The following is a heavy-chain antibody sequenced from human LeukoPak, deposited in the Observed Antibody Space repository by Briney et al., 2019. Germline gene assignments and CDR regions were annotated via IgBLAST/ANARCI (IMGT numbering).Heavy chain of an antibody. J-gene: IGHJ4*02. Sequence: GGSLRLSCAASGFTFSSYSMNWVRQAPGMGLEWVSYISTSSGTIYYADSVRGRFTISRDNAKNSLYLQMNSLRDEDTAVYYCARDRGYCSGGSCYTYYFDYWGQGTLVTVSS. CDR1: GFTFSSYS. V-gene: IGHV3-48*02. CDR3: ARDRGYCSGGSCYTYYFDY. D-gene: IGHD2-15*01. CDR2: ISTSSGTI.